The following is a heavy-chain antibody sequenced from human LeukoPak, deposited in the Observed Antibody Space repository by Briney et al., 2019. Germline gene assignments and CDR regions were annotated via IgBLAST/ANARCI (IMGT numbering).Heavy chain of an antibody. CDR3: ARGYGSGSYYNKRYYYYYYMHV. J-gene: IGHJ6*03. CDR1: GGSFSGYY. Sequence: SETLSVTCAVYGGSFSGYYWSWIRQPPGKGLEWIGEINHRGSTNYNPSLKSRVTISVDTSKNQFSLKLSSVTAADTAVYYCARGYGSGSYYNKRYYYYYYMHVWGKGTTVTVSS. D-gene: IGHD3-10*01. V-gene: IGHV4-34*01. CDR2: INHRGST.